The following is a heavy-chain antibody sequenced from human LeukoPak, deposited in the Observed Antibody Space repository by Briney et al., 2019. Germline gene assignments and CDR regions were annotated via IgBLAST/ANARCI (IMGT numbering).Heavy chain of an antibody. CDR2: IYYSGST. V-gene: IGHV4-59*01. CDR3: ARGQRLLDY. CDR1: GGSISNYY. J-gene: IGHJ4*02. Sequence: SETLSLTCTVSGGSISNYYWSWIRQPPGKGLEWIGYIYYSGSTNYNPSLKSRVTISVDTSKNQFSLKLSSVTAADTAVYYCARGQRLLDYWGQGTLVTVSS. D-gene: IGHD2-21*02.